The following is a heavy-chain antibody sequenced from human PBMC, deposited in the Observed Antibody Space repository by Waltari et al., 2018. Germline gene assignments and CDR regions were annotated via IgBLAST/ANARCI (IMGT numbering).Heavy chain of an antibody. J-gene: IGHJ4*02. D-gene: IGHD3-16*02. V-gene: IGHV3-23*01. CDR1: GFSFMGFA. CDR3: AKGSRGYTNYFFDS. Sequence: EVQLLESAGGLVQPGDALRLSCAASGFSFMGFAMTWGRQAPGEGLECVASISGSGATPFYADSVKGRFTIVRDNSRDTVYLQMNSLRVDDSAVYYCAKGSRGYTNYFFDSWGQGTLVSVSS. CDR2: ISGSGATP.